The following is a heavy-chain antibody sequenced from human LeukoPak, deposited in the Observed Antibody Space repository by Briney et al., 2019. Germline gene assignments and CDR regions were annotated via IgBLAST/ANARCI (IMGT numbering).Heavy chain of an antibody. CDR3: ATYQGYNYGPSDY. V-gene: IGHV3-7*05. Sequence: GGSLRLSCAASGLTFSRYWLSWVRQAPGRRLEWVANIKYDGSEDYYVDSVKGRFTISRDNAKNSLYLQMNSLRAEDTAVYYCATYQGYNYGPSDYWGQGALVTVSS. D-gene: IGHD5-18*01. CDR2: IKYDGSED. CDR1: GLTFSRYW. J-gene: IGHJ4*02.